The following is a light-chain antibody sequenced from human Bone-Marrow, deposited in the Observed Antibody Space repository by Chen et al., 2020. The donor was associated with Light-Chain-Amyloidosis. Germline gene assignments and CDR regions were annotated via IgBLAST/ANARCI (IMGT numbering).Light chain of an antibody. V-gene: IGLV2-14*01. CDR3: SSYTITNPLV. CDR1: RSDVGGDNH. Sequence: QSALTQPASVSGSPGQSITISCTGTRSDVGGDNHGSWYQQHPDKAPKLMIYEVTNRPSWVPGRFSGSKSDNTASLPISGLQTEDQADDFCSSYTITNPLVFGSGTRVTVL. J-gene: IGLJ1*01. CDR2: EVT.